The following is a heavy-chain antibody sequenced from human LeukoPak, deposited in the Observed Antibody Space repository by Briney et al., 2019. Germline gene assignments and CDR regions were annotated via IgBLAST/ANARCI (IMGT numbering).Heavy chain of an antibody. CDR3: ARDPSNYCSGGSCYSGFDS. CDR1: GFSFSNYE. Sequence: GGSLRLSCAASGFSFSNYEMNWVRQAPGKGLEWISYISTGGSAIYYADSVQGRFIISRDNAKNSLYLQMNSLRADDTAVYYCARDPSNYCSGGSCYSGFDSWGQGTLVTVSS. J-gene: IGHJ4*02. D-gene: IGHD2-15*01. CDR2: ISTGGSAI. V-gene: IGHV3-48*03.